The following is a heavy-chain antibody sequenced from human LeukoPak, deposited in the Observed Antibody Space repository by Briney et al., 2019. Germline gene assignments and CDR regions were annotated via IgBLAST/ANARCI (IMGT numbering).Heavy chain of an antibody. CDR3: AKDYSPSSYYFDY. CDR1: GFTFSSYG. J-gene: IGHJ4*02. CDR2: ISYDGSNK. V-gene: IGHV3-30*18. Sequence: GGSLRLSCAASGFTFSSYGMHWVRQAPGKGLEWVAVISYDGSNKYCADSVKGRFTISRDNSKNTLYLQMNSLRAEDTAVYYCAKDYSPSSYYFDYWGQGTLVTVSS. D-gene: IGHD2-21*01.